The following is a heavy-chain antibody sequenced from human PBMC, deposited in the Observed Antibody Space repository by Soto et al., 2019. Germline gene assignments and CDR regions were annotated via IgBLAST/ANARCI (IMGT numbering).Heavy chain of an antibody. J-gene: IGHJ4*02. V-gene: IGHV3-21*01. CDR1: GFTFSSYN. CDR2: ISSNSHYI. CDR3: ARNSAGNYGIEY. Sequence: EVQLVESGGGLVKPGRSLRLSCAASGFTFSSYNMNWVRHTPGKGLECVSSISSNSHYIYYADSVKGRFTISRDNAKNSLYLQMNSLGAEDTAVYYCARNSAGNYGIEYWGQGTLVTVSS. D-gene: IGHD3-10*01.